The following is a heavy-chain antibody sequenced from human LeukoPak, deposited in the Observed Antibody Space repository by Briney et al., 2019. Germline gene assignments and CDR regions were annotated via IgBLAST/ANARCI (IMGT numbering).Heavy chain of an antibody. CDR1: GVSIKNYY. J-gene: IGHJ5*02. V-gene: IGHV4-59*08. D-gene: IGHD2/OR15-2a*01. CDR2: IYYAGSS. CDR3: ARQAVIIPTGMEGPWFDP. Sequence: KSSETLSLTCTVSGVSIKNYYWSWIRQPPGKGLVWIANIYYAGSSNYNPSLKSRVSVSIDASKNHLSLKLTSVTAADTAIYYCARQAVIIPTGMEGPWFDPWGQGTLVAVSS.